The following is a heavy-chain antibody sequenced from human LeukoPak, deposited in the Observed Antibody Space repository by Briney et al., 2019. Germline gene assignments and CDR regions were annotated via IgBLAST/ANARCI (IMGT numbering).Heavy chain of an antibody. J-gene: IGHJ6*02. CDR1: GFTFSRYN. D-gene: IGHD6-19*01. CDR2: ISSSSTYI. Sequence: GGSLTLSCAASGFTFSRYNMHWVRQAPGKGLEWVSSISSSSTYIYYAGSLKSRFTISRDNAKNSLYLQMNSLRAEDTALYFCARDPFSSGSDGLDVWGQGTTVTVSS. CDR3: ARDPFSSGSDGLDV. V-gene: IGHV3-21*01.